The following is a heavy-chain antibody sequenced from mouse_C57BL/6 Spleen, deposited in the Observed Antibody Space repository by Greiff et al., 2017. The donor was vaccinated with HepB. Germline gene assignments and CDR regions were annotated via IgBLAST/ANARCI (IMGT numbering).Heavy chain of an antibody. CDR1: GFNIKDDY. J-gene: IGHJ3*01. Sequence: VQLQQSGAELVRPGASVKLSCTASGFNIKDDYMHWVKQRPEQGLEWIGWIDPENGDTEYASKFQGKATITADTSSNTAYLQLSSLTSEDTAVYYCTTWDVVAYWGQGTLVTVSA. CDR3: TTWDVVAY. V-gene: IGHV14-4*01. CDR2: IDPENGDT. D-gene: IGHD4-1*01.